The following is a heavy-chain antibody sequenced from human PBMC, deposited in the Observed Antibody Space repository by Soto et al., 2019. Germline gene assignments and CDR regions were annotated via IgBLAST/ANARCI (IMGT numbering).Heavy chain of an antibody. CDR2: ISGSGSSS. Sequence: GGSLRLSCAASEFTFSSYAMSWVRQAPGKGLEWVSAISGSGSSSYYADSVKGRFTISRDNSKNTLYLQMNSLRAEDTAVYYCAKCSPRYSSGLKEYYFDHWGQGTLVTVSS. CDR3: AKCSPRYSSGLKEYYFDH. D-gene: IGHD6-19*01. J-gene: IGHJ4*02. CDR1: EFTFSSYA. V-gene: IGHV3-23*01.